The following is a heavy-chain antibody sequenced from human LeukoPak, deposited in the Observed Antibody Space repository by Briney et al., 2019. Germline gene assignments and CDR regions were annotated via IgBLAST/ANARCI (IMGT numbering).Heavy chain of an antibody. J-gene: IGHJ4*02. V-gene: IGHV3-23*01. CDR1: GFTFSNYA. CDR3: AKEKQRNFDY. Sequence: PGGSLRLSCAASGFTFSNYAMSWARQAPGKGLEWVSGISGSGDSTYYGDSVQGRFTISRDNSKNTLYLQMNTLRAEDTAVYYCAKEKQRNFDYWGQGTLVTVSS. CDR2: ISGSGDST.